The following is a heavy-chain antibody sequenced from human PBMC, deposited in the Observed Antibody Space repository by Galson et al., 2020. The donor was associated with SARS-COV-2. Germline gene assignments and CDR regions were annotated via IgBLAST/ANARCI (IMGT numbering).Heavy chain of an antibody. CDR2: ISRSSSYI. J-gene: IGHJ6*04. CDR3: ARDFMITFGGVIPDYYYYYGMDV. CDR1: GFTFSSYS. D-gene: IGHD3-16*02. Sequence: GGSLRLSCAASGFTFSSYSMNWVRQAPGKGLEWVSSISRSSSYIYYADSVKGRFTISRDNAKNSLYLQMNSLRAEDTAVYYCARDFMITFGGVIPDYYYYYGMDVWGKGTTVTVSS. V-gene: IGHV3-21*01.